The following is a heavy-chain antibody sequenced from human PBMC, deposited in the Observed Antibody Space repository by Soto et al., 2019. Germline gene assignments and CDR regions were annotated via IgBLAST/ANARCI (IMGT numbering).Heavy chain of an antibody. CDR3: ASGGGYSGYDNLLGY. CDR1: GGSISSSSYY. Sequence: PSETLSLTCTVSGGSISSSSYYWGWIRQPPGKGLEWIGRIYHSGSTNYNPSLKSRVTISVDKSKNQFSLKLSSVTAADTAVYYCASGGGYSGYDNLLGYWGQGTLVTVSS. J-gene: IGHJ4*02. CDR2: IYHSGST. V-gene: IGHV4-39*07. D-gene: IGHD5-12*01.